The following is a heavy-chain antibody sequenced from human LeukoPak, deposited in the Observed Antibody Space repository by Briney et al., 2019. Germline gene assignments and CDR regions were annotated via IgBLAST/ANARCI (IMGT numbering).Heavy chain of an antibody. CDR1: GFTFSDYN. CDR2: ITASGDRT. CDR3: ARSGRGTYYYFDL. J-gene: IGHJ4*02. D-gene: IGHD5-12*01. Sequence: GGSLRLSCAASGFTFSDYNMRWIRQAPGKGLEWVSGITASGDRTYYADSVKGRFTMSRDNSKNTVYLQMNSLRVDDTAVYYCARSGRGTYYYFDLWGQGTLVTVSS. V-gene: IGHV3-23*01.